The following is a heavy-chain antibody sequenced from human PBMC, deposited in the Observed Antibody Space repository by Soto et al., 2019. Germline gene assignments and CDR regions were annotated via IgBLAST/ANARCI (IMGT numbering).Heavy chain of an antibody. J-gene: IGHJ3*02. Sequence: NPSETLSLTCTVSGGSISSGGYYWSWIRQHPGKGLEWIGYIYYSGSTYYNPSLKSRVTISVDTSKNQFSLKLSSVTAADTAVYYCARGVQPMIQDYGAFDIWGRGTMVTVSS. CDR1: GGSISSGGYY. D-gene: IGHD4-17*01. CDR2: IYYSGST. V-gene: IGHV4-31*03. CDR3: ARGVQPMIQDYGAFDI.